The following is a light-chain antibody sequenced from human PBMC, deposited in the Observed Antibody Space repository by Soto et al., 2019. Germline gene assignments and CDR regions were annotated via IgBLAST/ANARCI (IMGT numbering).Light chain of an antibody. V-gene: IGLV4-69*01. J-gene: IGLJ3*02. CDR1: SGHSSYA. CDR3: QTWGTGPWV. CDR2: LNSDGSH. Sequence: QPVLTQSPSASASLGASVKLTCTLSSGHSSYAIAWHQQQPEKGPRYLMKLNSDGSHNKGDGIPDRFSGSSSGAERYLTISSLQSDDEADYYCQTWGTGPWVFGGGTKLTVL.